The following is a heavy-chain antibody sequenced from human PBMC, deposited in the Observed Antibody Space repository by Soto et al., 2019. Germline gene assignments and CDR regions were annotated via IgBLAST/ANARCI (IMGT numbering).Heavy chain of an antibody. CDR1: GNSGSNNSAS. D-gene: IGHD1-26*01. Sequence: SQTLSLTCAISGNSGSNNSASWSWIRQSPSRGLEWLGRTYYRSKWFNHYAVSMQGRITINPDTSKNQFSLQLNSVTPEDTAVYYCARSGIVGALDYWGQGTLVTVSS. V-gene: IGHV6-1*01. CDR3: ARSGIVGALDY. J-gene: IGHJ4*02. CDR2: TYYRSKWFN.